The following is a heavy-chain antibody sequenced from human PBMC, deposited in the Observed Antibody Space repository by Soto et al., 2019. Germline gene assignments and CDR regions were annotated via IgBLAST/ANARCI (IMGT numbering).Heavy chain of an antibody. V-gene: IGHV3-30*18. CDR3: AKDQSGYDHYAMDV. CDR2: ISYDGINK. D-gene: IGHD3-3*01. CDR1: GFIFSSYG. Sequence: QVQLVESGGGVVQPGRSLRLSCAASGFIFSSYGMHWVRQAPGKGLEWVAVISYDGINKNHADSVTGRFTISRDNSKNTLHLQMNSLRAEDTAVYYCAKDQSGYDHYAMDVWGQGTAVTVSS. J-gene: IGHJ6*02.